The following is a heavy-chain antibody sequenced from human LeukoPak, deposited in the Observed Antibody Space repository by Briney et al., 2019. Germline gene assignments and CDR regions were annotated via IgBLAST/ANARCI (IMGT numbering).Heavy chain of an antibody. CDR1: GISISGFY. D-gene: IGHD5-24*01. CDR2: IYYSGST. CDR3: ARGRDGYNYAFFDY. J-gene: IGHJ4*02. V-gene: IGHV4-59*01. Sequence: PSETLSLTCTISGISISGFYWSWIRQPPGKGLEWIGYIYYSGSTNYNPSLKSRVSISVDTSKNQFSLKLSSVTAADTALYYCARGRDGYNYAFFDYWRQGTLVTVSS.